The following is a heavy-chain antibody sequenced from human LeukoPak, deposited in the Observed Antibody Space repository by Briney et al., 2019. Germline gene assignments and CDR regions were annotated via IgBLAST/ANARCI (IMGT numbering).Heavy chain of an antibody. D-gene: IGHD6-13*01. Sequence: GGSLRLSCAASGFTFSSYAMSWVRQAPGKGLEWVSAISGSGGSTYYADSVKGRFTTSRDNSKNTLYLQMNSLRAEDTAVYYCARSGYSSSWSPFDYWGQGTLVTVSS. CDR1: GFTFSSYA. CDR3: ARSGYSSSWSPFDY. J-gene: IGHJ4*02. CDR2: ISGSGGST. V-gene: IGHV3-23*01.